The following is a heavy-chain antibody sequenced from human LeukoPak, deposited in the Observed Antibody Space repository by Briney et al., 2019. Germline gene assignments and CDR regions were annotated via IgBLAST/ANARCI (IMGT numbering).Heavy chain of an antibody. D-gene: IGHD6-13*01. CDR3: ARQQPYSSSWYEKMTAIATYYYYYYMDV. J-gene: IGHJ6*03. CDR1: GFTFDDYG. CDR2: INWNGGST. Sequence: GGSLRLSCAASGFTFDDYGMSWVRQAPGKGLEWVSGINWNGGSTGYADSVKGRFTISRDNAKNSLYLQMNSLRAEDTALYYCARQQPYSSSWYEKMTAIATYYYYYYMDVWGKGTTVTVSS. V-gene: IGHV3-20*04.